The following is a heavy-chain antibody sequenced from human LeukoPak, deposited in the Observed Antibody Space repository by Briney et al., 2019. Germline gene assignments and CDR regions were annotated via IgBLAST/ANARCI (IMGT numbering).Heavy chain of an antibody. Sequence: GGTLRLSCAASGFTFSAYGMSWVRQAPGKGLEWVSAISGNDVNTYYADSVKGRFTISRDNSKDSLYLQMNSLRAEDTAVYYCARDREWELNFDYWGQGTLVTVSS. CDR3: ARDREWELNFDY. V-gene: IGHV3-23*01. J-gene: IGHJ4*02. D-gene: IGHD1-26*01. CDR1: GFTFSAYG. CDR2: ISGNDVNT.